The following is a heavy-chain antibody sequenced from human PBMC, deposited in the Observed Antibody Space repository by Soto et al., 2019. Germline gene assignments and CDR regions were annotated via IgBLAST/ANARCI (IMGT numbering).Heavy chain of an antibody. D-gene: IGHD5-12*01. V-gene: IGHV3-49*03. CDR3: TRGMYTAYETAPLFFDF. Sequence: GGSLRLSCTASGFTFGAYALSWFRQAPGKGLEWVGFSRSKGYGGTTEFAASVRGRFTISRDDSNSIAYLQMNSLKTEDTAVYYCTRGMYTAYETAPLFFDFWGQGTLVTVSS. CDR2: SRSKGYGGTT. CDR1: GFTFGAYA. J-gene: IGHJ4*02.